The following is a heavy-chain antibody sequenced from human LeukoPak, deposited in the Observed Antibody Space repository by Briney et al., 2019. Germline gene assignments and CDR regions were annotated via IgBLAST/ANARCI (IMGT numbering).Heavy chain of an antibody. V-gene: IGHV3-7*01. Sequence: GGSLRLSCAASGFTFSSYWMSWVRQAPGKGLEWVANIEQDGSEKYYVDSVKGRFTISRDNAKNSLYLQMNSLRAEDTAVYYCATAVDATCSSGGSCYSKWFDYWGQGTLVTVSS. D-gene: IGHD2-15*01. CDR3: ATAVDATCSSGGSCYSKWFDY. CDR2: IEQDGSEK. CDR1: GFTFSSYW. J-gene: IGHJ4*02.